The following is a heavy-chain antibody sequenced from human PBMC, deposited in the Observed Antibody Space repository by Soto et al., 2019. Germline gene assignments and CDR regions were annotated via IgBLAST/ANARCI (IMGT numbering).Heavy chain of an antibody. D-gene: IGHD6-13*01. CDR2: ISGDGGGT. V-gene: IGHV3-23*01. CDR1: GFTFNSFA. J-gene: IGHJ4*02. CDR3: ARDFDSSTWYFDY. Sequence: EVQLLESGGGLIQPGGSLRLSCAASGFTFNSFAMSWVRQAPGKGLDWVSLISGDGGGTYYADSVKDRFTISRDNSKNTLYLQMNSLRAEDTAVYYCARDFDSSTWYFDYWGQGILVTVSS.